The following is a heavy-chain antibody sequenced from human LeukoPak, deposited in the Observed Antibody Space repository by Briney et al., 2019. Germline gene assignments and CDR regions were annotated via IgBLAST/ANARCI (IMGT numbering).Heavy chain of an antibody. CDR2: IYSGGST. V-gene: IGHV3-53*01. Sequence: QSGGSLRLSCAASGFTVSSNYMSWVRQAPGKGLEWVSVIYSGGSTYYADSVKGRFTISRDNSKNTLYLQMNSLRAEDTAVYYCARAYGDPSENYYYYYGMDVWGQGTTVTVSS. D-gene: IGHD4-17*01. CDR1: GFTVSSNY. J-gene: IGHJ6*02. CDR3: ARAYGDPSENYYYYYGMDV.